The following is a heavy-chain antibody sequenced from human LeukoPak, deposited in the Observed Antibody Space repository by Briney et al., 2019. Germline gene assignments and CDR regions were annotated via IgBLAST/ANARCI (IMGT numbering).Heavy chain of an antibody. CDR3: ARGILAVAAIDAFDI. Sequence: SETLSLTCTVSGGSISSSSYYWGWIRQPPGKGLEWIGSIYYSGSTYYNPSLKSRVTIPVDTSKNQFSLKLSSVTAADTAVYYCARGILAVAAIDAFDIWGQGTMVTVSS. V-gene: IGHV4-39*07. D-gene: IGHD6-19*01. CDR1: GGSISSSSYY. J-gene: IGHJ3*02. CDR2: IYYSGST.